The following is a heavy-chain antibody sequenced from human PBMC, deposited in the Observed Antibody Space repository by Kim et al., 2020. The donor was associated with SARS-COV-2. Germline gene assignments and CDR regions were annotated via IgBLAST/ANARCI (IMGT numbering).Heavy chain of an antibody. V-gene: IGHV4-61*01. CDR3: AREGMDYSSPDYFDY. CDR1: GGSVSSGSYY. D-gene: IGHD2-2*01. J-gene: IGHJ4*01. Sequence: SETLSLTCTVSGGSVSSGSYYWSWIRQPPGKGLEWIGYIYYSGSTNYNPSLKSRVTISVDTSKNQFSLKLSSVTAADTAVYYCAREGMDYSSPDYFDYWG. CDR2: IYYSGST.